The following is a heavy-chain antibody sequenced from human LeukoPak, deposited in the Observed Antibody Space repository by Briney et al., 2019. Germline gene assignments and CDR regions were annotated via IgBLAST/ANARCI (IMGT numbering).Heavy chain of an antibody. CDR2: IEGTGLTT. D-gene: IGHD3-16*01. CDR1: GFTFTKHW. J-gene: IGHJ6*03. CDR3: ARAGELRYMDV. Sequence: GGSLRLSRVASGFTFTKHWMSWVRQAPGRGLEWVSTIEGTGLTTYYADSVKGRFTISRDNAKNSLFLQMTSLRADDTALYYCARAGELRYMDVWGRGTAVTVSS. V-gene: IGHV3-11*04.